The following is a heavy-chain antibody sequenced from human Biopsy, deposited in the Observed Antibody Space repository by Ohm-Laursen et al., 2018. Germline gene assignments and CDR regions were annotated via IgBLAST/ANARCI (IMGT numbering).Heavy chain of an antibody. V-gene: IGHV4-34*01. D-gene: IGHD3-16*01. CDR1: GGSFSGYY. CDR2: VSHSGST. CDR3: ARDSRGGHLNTTLITGKNLDS. Sequence: SDTLSLTCAVSGGSFSGYYWSWIRQTPGKGLEWIGEVSHSGSTNYNPSLKSRVTISVDTSKNQFSLNLSSVTAADTAVYFCARDSRGGHLNTTLITGKNLDSWGQGILVTVSS. J-gene: IGHJ4*02.